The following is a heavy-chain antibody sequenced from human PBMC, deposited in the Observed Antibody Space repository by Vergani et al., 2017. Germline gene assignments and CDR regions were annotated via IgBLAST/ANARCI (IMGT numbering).Heavy chain of an antibody. J-gene: IGHJ4*02. CDR1: GGTFSSYA. Sequence: QVQLVQSGAEVKKPGSSVKVSCKASGGTFSSYAISWVRQAPGQGLEWMGGIIPIFGTANYAQKFQGRVTITADESTSTAYMERSSLRSEDTAVYYCARDYRGTYYYDSSGYFGYWGQGTLVTVSS. V-gene: IGHV1-69*01. D-gene: IGHD3-22*01. CDR2: IIPIFGTA. CDR3: ARDYRGTYYYDSSGYFGY.